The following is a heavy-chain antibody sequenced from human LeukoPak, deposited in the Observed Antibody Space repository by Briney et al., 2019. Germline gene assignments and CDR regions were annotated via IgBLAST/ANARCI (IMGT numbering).Heavy chain of an antibody. D-gene: IGHD4-17*01. Sequence: GGSLRLSCAASEFSVGSNCMTWVRQAPGKGLEWVSLIYSGGSTYYADSVKGRFTISRDNSKNTLYLQMNSLRAEDTAVYYCATGGYGDYGYYFDYWGQGTLVTVSS. V-gene: IGHV3-66*01. CDR1: EFSVGSNC. CDR3: ATGGYGDYGYYFDY. CDR2: IYSGGST. J-gene: IGHJ4*02.